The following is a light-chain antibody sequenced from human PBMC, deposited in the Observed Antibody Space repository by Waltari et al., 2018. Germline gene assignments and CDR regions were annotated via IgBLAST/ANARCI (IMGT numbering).Light chain of an antibody. CDR2: DVS. J-gene: IGLJ3*02. CDR3: SSYTSSSTLEV. CDR1: SSDVGGYNY. V-gene: IGLV2-14*01. Sequence: QSALTQPASVSGSPGQAITIPCTGTSSDVGGYNYVSWYQQHPGKAPKLMLYDVSNRPSGVSNRFSGSKSGNTASLTISGLQAEDEADYYCSSYTSSSTLEVFGGGTKLTVL.